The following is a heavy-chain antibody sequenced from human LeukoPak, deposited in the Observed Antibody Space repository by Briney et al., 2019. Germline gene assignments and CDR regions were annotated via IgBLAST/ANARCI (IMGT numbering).Heavy chain of an antibody. CDR1: GYTFTSYG. V-gene: IGHV1-18*01. J-gene: IGHJ6*02. CDR2: ISAYNGNT. CDR3: ARDGSDIVVVVAAWYYYYGMDV. D-gene: IGHD2-15*01. Sequence: ASVKVSCKASGYTFTSYGISWVRQAPGQGLEWMGWISAYNGNTNYAQKLQGRVTMTTDTSTSTAYMELRSLRSDDTAVYYCARDGSDIVVVVAAWYYYYGMDVWGQGTTVTVSS.